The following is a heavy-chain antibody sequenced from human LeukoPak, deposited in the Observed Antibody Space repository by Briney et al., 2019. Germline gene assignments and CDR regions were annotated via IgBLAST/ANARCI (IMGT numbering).Heavy chain of an antibody. D-gene: IGHD6-13*01. CDR2: IYHSGST. CDR3: ARAPIAAAGKNWFDP. V-gene: IGHV4-30-4*07. CDR1: GGSISSGAYS. Sequence: PSETLSLTCAVSGGSISSGAYSWSWIRQPPGKGLEWIGYIYHSGSTYYNPSLKSRVTISVDTSKNQFSLKLSSVTAADTAVYYCARAPIAAAGKNWFDPWGQGTLVTVSS. J-gene: IGHJ5*02.